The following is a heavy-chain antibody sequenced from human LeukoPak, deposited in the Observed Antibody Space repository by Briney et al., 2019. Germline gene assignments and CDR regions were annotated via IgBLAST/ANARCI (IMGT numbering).Heavy chain of an antibody. CDR1: GYTFTGYY. CDR3: ARXXITMVRXVXDY. D-gene: IGHD3-10*01. J-gene: IGHJ4*02. CDR2: INPNSGGT. V-gene: IGHV1-2*02. Sequence: ASVTVSCKASGYTFTGYYMHWVRQAPGQGLEWMGWINPNSGGTNYAQKFQGRVTMTRDTSISTAYMELGRLRYDDTAVYYCARXXITMVRXVXDYWGQXXLVT.